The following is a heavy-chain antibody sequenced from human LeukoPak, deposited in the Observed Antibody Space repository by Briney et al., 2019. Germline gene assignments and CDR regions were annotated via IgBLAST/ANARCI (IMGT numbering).Heavy chain of an antibody. CDR3: AKSLDYSNYNSLDY. V-gene: IGHV3-48*01. Sequence: GGSLRLSCAASGFTFSTYSMNWVRQAPGKGLEWVSYISSSSSAIYYADSVKGRFTISRDNAKNSLYLQMNSLRTEDTALYYCAKSLDYSNYNSLDYWGQGTLVTVSS. D-gene: IGHD4-11*01. CDR2: ISSSSSAI. J-gene: IGHJ4*02. CDR1: GFTFSTYS.